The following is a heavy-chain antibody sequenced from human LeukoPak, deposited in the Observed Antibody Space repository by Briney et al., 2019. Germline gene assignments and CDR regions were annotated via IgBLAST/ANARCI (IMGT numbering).Heavy chain of an antibody. CDR2: LWYDGSNK. J-gene: IGHJ4*02. CDR1: GFTFSSYR. Sequence: SLTLYCSASGFTFSSYRMHWLRQAPGKGRVWVAVLWYDGSNKYYAYSVKCRFTISRDNSKNTLYLQMNSLRAEDTAVYYCARDWSDSSELGYFDYWGQGTLVTVSS. D-gene: IGHD3-22*01. CDR3: ARDWSDSSELGYFDY. V-gene: IGHV3-33*08.